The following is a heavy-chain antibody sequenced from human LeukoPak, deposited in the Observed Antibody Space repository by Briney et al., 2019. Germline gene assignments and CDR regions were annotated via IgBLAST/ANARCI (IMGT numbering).Heavy chain of an antibody. J-gene: IGHJ6*02. V-gene: IGHV1-69*13. D-gene: IGHD4-11*01. Sequence: ASVKVSCKASGSTFSSYAISWVRQAPGQGLEWMGGIIPIFGTANYAQKFQGRVTITADESTSTAYMELSSLRSEDTAVYYCARNDYSPYYYYYGMDVWGQGTTVTVSS. CDR3: ARNDYSPYYYYYGMDV. CDR1: GSTFSSYA. CDR2: IIPIFGTA.